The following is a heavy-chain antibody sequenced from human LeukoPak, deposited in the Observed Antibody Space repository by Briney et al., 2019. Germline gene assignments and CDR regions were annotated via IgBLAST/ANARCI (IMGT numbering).Heavy chain of an antibody. Sequence: GGSLRLSCAASGFTFSSHAMSWVRQAPGKGLEWVSAISGSGGSTYYADSVKGRFTISRDNSKNTLYLQMNSLRAEDTAVYYCAKGSWSAYYYYMDVWGKGTTVTVSS. J-gene: IGHJ6*03. V-gene: IGHV3-23*01. D-gene: IGHD3-3*01. CDR1: GFTFSSHA. CDR2: ISGSGGST. CDR3: AKGSWSAYYYYMDV.